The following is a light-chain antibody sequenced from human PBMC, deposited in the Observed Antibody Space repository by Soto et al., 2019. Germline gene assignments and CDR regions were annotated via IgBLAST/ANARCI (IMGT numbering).Light chain of an antibody. J-gene: IGLJ2*01. CDR1: SSDVGGYNY. Sequence: QSALTQPPSASGSPGQSVTISCTGTSSDVGGYNYVSWYQQHPGKAPKLMIHEVTKRPSGVPDRFSGSKSDNTASLTVSGLQGEDEADYYCSSYAVSNTLVFGGGTKLTVL. CDR3: SSYAVSNTLV. V-gene: IGLV2-8*01. CDR2: EVT.